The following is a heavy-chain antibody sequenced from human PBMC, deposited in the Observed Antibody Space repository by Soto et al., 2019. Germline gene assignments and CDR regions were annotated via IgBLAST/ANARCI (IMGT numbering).Heavy chain of an antibody. CDR2: ISWNSGSI. Sequence: EVQLVESGGGLVQPGRSLRLSCAASGFTFDDYAMHWVRQAPGKGLEWVSGISWNSGSIGYADSVKGRFTISRDNAKNSLYLQMNSLRAEDTALYYCAKDGGVVVPAAMPAYFQHWGQGTLVTVSS. CDR1: GFTFDDYA. V-gene: IGHV3-9*01. D-gene: IGHD2-2*01. J-gene: IGHJ1*01. CDR3: AKDGGVVVPAAMPAYFQH.